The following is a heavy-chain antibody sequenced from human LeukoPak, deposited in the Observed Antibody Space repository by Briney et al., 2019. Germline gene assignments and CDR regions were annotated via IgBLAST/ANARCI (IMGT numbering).Heavy chain of an antibody. CDR2: ISGCGGST. CDR3: AKGSIAAAAPYYFDY. Sequence: GGSLRLSCAASVFTFSSYAMSWVRQAPGKGLEWFSAISGCGGSTYYADSVNGRFTISRENSKNTLYLQMNSLRAEDTAVYYCAKGSIAAAAPYYFDYWAQGTLVTVSS. V-gene: IGHV3-23*01. CDR1: VFTFSSYA. J-gene: IGHJ4*02. D-gene: IGHD6-13*01.